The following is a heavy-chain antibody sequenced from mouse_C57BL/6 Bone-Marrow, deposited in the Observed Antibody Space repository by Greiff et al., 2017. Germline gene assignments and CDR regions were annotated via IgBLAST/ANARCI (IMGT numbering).Heavy chain of an antibody. V-gene: IGHV1-61*01. Sequence: QVQLQQPGAELVRPGSSVKLSCKASGYTFTSYWMDWVKQRPGQGLEWIGNIYPSDSETHYNQKFKDKATLTVDKSSSTAYMQLSSLTSEDSAVYYCARENYYSNFLAYWGQGTLVTVSA. CDR1: GYTFTSYW. D-gene: IGHD2-5*01. CDR3: ARENYYSNFLAY. CDR2: IYPSDSET. J-gene: IGHJ3*01.